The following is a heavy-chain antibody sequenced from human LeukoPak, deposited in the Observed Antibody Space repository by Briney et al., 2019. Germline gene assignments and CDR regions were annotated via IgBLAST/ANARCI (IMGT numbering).Heavy chain of an antibody. D-gene: IGHD3-22*01. CDR1: GFTFSSYG. CDR2: IWYDGSNK. J-gene: IGHJ6*03. Sequence: GGSLRLSCAASGFTFSSYGMHWVRQAPGKGLEWVAVIWYDGSNKYYADSVKGRFTISRDNSKNTLYLQMNSLRAEDTAVYYCAKDPNYYDSSGYYGAYYYYYMDVWGIGTTVTVSS. V-gene: IGHV3-33*06. CDR3: AKDPNYYDSSGYYGAYYYYYMDV.